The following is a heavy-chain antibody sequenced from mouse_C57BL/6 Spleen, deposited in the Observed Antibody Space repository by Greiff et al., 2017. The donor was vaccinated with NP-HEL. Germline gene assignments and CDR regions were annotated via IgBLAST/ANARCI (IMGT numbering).Heavy chain of an antibody. Sequence: QVQLQQPEAELVMPGASVKLSCKASGYTFTSYWMHWVKQRPGQGLEWIGEIDPSDSYTNYNQKFKGKSTLTVDKSSSTAYMQLSSLTSEDSAVYYCARDGSAYWGQGTLVTVSA. CDR1: GYTFTSYW. D-gene: IGHD2-3*01. CDR2: IDPSDSYT. CDR3: ARDGSAY. V-gene: IGHV1-69*01. J-gene: IGHJ3*01.